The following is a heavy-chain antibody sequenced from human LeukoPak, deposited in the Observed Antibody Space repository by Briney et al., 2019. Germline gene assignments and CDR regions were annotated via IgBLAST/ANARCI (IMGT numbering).Heavy chain of an antibody. CDR2: IWYDGSNK. Sequence: GGSLRLSCAASGFTFSSYVMHWVRQAPGKGLEWVAVIWYDGSNKYYADSVKGRFTISRDNSKNTLYLQMNSLRAEDTAVYYCAREATVVTYFDYWGQGTLVTVSS. J-gene: IGHJ4*02. D-gene: IGHD4-17*01. CDR3: AREATVVTYFDY. CDR1: GFTFSSYV. V-gene: IGHV3-33*01.